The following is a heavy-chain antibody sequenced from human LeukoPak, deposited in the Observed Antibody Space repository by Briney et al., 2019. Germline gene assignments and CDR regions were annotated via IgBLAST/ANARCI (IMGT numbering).Heavy chain of an antibody. V-gene: IGHV1-8*01. CDR1: GYTFTSYD. J-gene: IGHJ3*02. CDR3: ARYFGDYDALDI. D-gene: IGHD4-17*01. CDR2: MNPNSGNT. Sequence: ASVKVSCKASGYTFTSYDINWVRQATGQGLEWMGWMNPNSGNTGYAQKFQGRVTMTRNTSISTAYMELSSLRSEDTAVYYCARYFGDYDALDIWGQGTMVTVSS.